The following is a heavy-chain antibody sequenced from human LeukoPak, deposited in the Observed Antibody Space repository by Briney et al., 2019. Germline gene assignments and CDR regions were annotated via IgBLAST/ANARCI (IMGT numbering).Heavy chain of an antibody. J-gene: IGHJ6*03. CDR1: GCTFTGYY. V-gene: IGHV1-2*02. CDR2: IIPNSGGT. D-gene: IGHD1-7*01. Sequence: ASVKVPCKASGCTFTGYYMHWVRQAPGQGLEWMGWIIPNSGGTNYAQKFQGRVTITRDQTISTAYMELSRLRSDDTAVYQCARNPSITGTTENYYYYYMDVWGKGTTVTVSS. CDR3: ARNPSITGTTENYYYYYMDV.